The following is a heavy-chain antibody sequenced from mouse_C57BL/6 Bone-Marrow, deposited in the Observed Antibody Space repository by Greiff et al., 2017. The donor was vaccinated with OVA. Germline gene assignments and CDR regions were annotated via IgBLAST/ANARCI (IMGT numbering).Heavy chain of an antibody. J-gene: IGHJ3*01. V-gene: IGHV1-81*01. CDR3: AMAAYYRNHGGFAY. CDR2: IYPRSGNT. D-gene: IGHD2-10*01. Sequence: QVQLQESGAELVRPGASVKLSCKASGYTFTSYGISWVKQRTGQGLEWIGEIYPRSGNTYYNEKFKGKATLTADKSSSTAYMELRSLTSEDSAVYSIAMAAYYRNHGGFAYWGQGTRVTVST. CDR1: GYTFTSYG.